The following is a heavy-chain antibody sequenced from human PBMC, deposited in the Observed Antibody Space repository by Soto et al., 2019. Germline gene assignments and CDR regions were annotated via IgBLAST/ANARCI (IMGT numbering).Heavy chain of an antibody. V-gene: IGHV1-18*01. CDR3: AXXXXXXXXXXXXXXXXXXXXX. CDR2: ISDYNGNT. Sequence: QVQLVQSGVEVKKAGASVKVSCKASGYTFSSYGISWARQAPGQGLEWMGWISDYNGNTHYAQKFQGRLIMTTDTSTRTAYMELRGLRSDDTAVYXCAXXXXXXXXXXXXXXXXXXXXXXGQXTXVTVSS. J-gene: IGHJ1*01. CDR1: GYTFSSYG.